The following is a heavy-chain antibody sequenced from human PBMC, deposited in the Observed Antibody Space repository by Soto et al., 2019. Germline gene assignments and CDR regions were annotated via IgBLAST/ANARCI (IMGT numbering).Heavy chain of an antibody. D-gene: IGHD6-13*01. CDR3: ARHLTYSSSLVDFDY. CDR2: IYYSGST. Sequence: PSETLSLTCTVSGGSISGYYWSWIRQPPGKGLEWIGYIYYSGSTNYNPSLKSRVTISVDTSKNQFSLKLSSATAADTAVYYCARHLTYSSSLVDFDYWGQGTLVTVSS. CDR1: GGSISGYY. V-gene: IGHV4-59*08. J-gene: IGHJ4*02.